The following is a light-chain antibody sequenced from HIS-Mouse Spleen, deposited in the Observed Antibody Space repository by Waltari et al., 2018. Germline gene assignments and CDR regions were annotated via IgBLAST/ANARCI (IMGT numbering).Light chain of an antibody. CDR1: SSDVGGYNY. Sequence: QSALTQPRSVSGSPGQSVTIPCTGTSSDVGGYNYVSWYQPHPGKAPKPMIYDVSNRPSGVPDRFSGSKSGNTASLTISGLQAEDEADYYCCSYAGSYTWVFGGGTKLTVL. J-gene: IGLJ3*02. V-gene: IGLV2-11*01. CDR2: DVS. CDR3: CSYAGSYTWV.